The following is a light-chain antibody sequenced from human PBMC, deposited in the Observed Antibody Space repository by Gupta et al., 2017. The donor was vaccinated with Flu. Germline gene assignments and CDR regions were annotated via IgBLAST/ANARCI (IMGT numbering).Light chain of an antibody. J-gene: IGKJ1*01. V-gene: IGKV1-5*03. CDR2: KAT. Sequence: QKPGEAPKWLCYKATTLESGVQSRVSGRGSGTEFTLPISSLQPDDFATVYYQQYDSSSGTFGRGTKVEIK. CDR3: QQYDSSSGT.